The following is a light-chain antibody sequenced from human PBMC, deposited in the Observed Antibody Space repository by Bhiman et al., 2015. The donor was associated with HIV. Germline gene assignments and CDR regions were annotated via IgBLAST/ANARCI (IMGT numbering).Light chain of an antibody. Sequence: GPGKTARITCGGSDIGTKSVQWYQQRPGQAPVLVIYYDIDRPSGIPERFSGSNSGNTATLTISRVEAGDEADYYCQVWDTTSDHLEVFGRGTKLTVL. V-gene: IGLV3-21*04. CDR3: QVWDTTSDHLEV. CDR1: DIGTKS. J-gene: IGLJ2*01. CDR2: YDI.